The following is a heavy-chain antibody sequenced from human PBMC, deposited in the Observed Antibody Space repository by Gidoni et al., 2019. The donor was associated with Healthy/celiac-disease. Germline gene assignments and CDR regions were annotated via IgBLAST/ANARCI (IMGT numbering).Heavy chain of an antibody. V-gene: IGHV1-2*02. CDR3: ARTVAGNVYYFDY. CDR2: INPNSGGT. J-gene: IGHJ4*02. D-gene: IGHD6-19*01. Sequence: QVQLVQSGAEVQKPGASVKVSCTASGYTCTGYYMHWVRQAPGQGLEWMGWINPNSGGTNYAQKFQGRVTMTRDTSISTAYMELSRLRSDDTAVYYCARTVAGNVYYFDYWGQGTLVTVSS. CDR1: GYTCTGYY.